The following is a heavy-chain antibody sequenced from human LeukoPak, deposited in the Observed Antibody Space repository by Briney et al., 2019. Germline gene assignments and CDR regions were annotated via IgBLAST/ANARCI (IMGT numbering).Heavy chain of an antibody. V-gene: IGHV3-9*01. CDR3: AKSLGYGVYRGFDY. CDR1: GVTFYDYA. Sequence: GGSLRLSCAASGVTFYDYAMHWGRQSPGKGLEWVSGISWNSGGIGYADSVKGRFTISRENAKKSLYLEMNSLRGEDPALYYCAKSLGYGVYRGFDYWGPGTLVTVSS. CDR2: ISWNSGGI. J-gene: IGHJ4*02. D-gene: IGHD4-17*01.